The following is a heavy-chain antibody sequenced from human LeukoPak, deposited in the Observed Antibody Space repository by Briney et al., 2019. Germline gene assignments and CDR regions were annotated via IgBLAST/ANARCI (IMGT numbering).Heavy chain of an antibody. D-gene: IGHD3-9*01. CDR2: INWNGGST. V-gene: IGHV3-20*04. CDR3: ARTYYDILTGYPPRGYFDY. CDR1: RFTFDDYG. J-gene: IGHJ4*02. Sequence: GGSLRLSCAASRFTFDDYGMSWVRQAPGKGLEWVSGINWNGGSTGYADSVKGRFTISRDNAKNSLYLQMNSLRAEDTALYYCARTYYDILTGYPPRGYFDYWGQGTLVTVSS.